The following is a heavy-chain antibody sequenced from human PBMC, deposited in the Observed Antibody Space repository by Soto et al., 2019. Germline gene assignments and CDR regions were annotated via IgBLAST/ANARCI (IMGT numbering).Heavy chain of an antibody. CDR2: IKSKTDGGTT. J-gene: IGHJ5*02. V-gene: IGHV3-15*01. CDR3: VKGSVWTWFDP. Sequence: GGSLRLSCAASGFTFSNAWMSWVRQAPGKGLEWVGRIKSKTDGGTTDYAAPVRGRFIISRDISKNTIYLQLSTLRADDMARYYCVKGSVWTWFDPWGQGTLVTVSS. CDR1: GFTFSNAW. D-gene: IGHD2-21*01.